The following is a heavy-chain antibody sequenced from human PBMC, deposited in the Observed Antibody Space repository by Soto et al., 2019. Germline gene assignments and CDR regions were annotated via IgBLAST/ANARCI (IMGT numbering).Heavy chain of an antibody. Sequence: QVQLQESGPGLVMPSETLSLTCTVSGGSISSYYWSWIRQPPGKGLEWIGYIYYSGSTNYNPSLKSRVTISVDTSKNQFSLKLSSVTAADTAVYYCARGYPWSNYGMDVWGQGTTVTVSS. D-gene: IGHD2-15*01. CDR2: IYYSGST. CDR1: GGSISSYY. V-gene: IGHV4-59*01. CDR3: ARGYPWSNYGMDV. J-gene: IGHJ6*02.